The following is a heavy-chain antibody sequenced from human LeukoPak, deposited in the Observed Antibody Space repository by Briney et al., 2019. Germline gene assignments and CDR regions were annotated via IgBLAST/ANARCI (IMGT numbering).Heavy chain of an antibody. CDR1: GGSISSYY. Sequence: SETLSLTCTVSGGSISSYYWSWIRQPAGKGLEWIGRIYTSGSTNYNPSLKSRVTMSVDTSKNQFSLKLSSVTAADTAVYYCARLDYYGSGSYYMFDYWGQGTLVTVSS. V-gene: IGHV4-4*07. CDR3: ARLDYYGSGSYYMFDY. D-gene: IGHD3-10*01. J-gene: IGHJ4*02. CDR2: IYTSGST.